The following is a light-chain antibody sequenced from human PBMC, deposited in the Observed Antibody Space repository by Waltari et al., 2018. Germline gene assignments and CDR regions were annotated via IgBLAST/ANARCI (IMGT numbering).Light chain of an antibody. V-gene: IGLV2-14*03. J-gene: IGLJ1*01. CDR2: DVS. CDR3: SSYTSSSTRV. Sequence: QSTLTQPASVSGSPGQSITISCTGTSSDVGGHNYVSWYQQHPGKAPKLVIYDVSSRPSGVSNSFSCSKSGNTASLTIYGLQAEDEADYYCSSYTSSSTRVFGTGTRVTVL. CDR1: SSDVGGHNY.